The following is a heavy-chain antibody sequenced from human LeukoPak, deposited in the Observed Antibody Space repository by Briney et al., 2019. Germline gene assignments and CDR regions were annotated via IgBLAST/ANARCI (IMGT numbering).Heavy chain of an antibody. D-gene: IGHD4-11*01. Sequence: GRSLRLSCGASGFTFSNYGMHWVRQAPGKGLEWVAVISYDGSKKYHADSVKGRFTISRDNSKNTLYLQMNSLRAEDTAVYYCAKDRLQKTQWGYYFDYWGQGTLVTVSS. CDR2: ISYDGSKK. J-gene: IGHJ4*02. CDR3: AKDRLQKTQWGYYFDY. V-gene: IGHV3-30*18. CDR1: GFTFSNYG.